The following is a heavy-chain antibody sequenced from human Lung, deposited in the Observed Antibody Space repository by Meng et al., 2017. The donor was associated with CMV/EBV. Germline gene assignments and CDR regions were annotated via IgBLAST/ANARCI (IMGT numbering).Heavy chain of an antibody. D-gene: IGHD2-2*01. Sequence: GESLKISCAASGFTFSRYGMNWVRQAPGKGLEWVSVMYSGGSSTFYADSVQGRFTISRDESKNTLYLQMNSLRAEDTALHYCAKCSSTSCRYFDYWGQGTLVTVSS. CDR2: MYSGGSST. V-gene: IGHV3-23*03. CDR1: GFTFSRYG. CDR3: AKCSSTSCRYFDY. J-gene: IGHJ4*02.